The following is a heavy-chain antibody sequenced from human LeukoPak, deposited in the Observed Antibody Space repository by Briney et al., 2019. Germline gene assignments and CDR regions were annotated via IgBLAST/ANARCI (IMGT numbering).Heavy chain of an antibody. V-gene: IGHV7-4-1*02. CDR1: GYTFTSYY. CDR2: INTNTGNP. Sequence: GASVKVSCKASGYTFTSYYMHWVRQAPGQGLEWMEWINTNTGNPTYAQGFTGRFVFSLDTSVSTAYLQISSLKAEDTAVYYCARGVGDSDYYYYMDVWGKGTTVTVSS. D-gene: IGHD2-21*02. J-gene: IGHJ6*03. CDR3: ARGVGDSDYYYYMDV.